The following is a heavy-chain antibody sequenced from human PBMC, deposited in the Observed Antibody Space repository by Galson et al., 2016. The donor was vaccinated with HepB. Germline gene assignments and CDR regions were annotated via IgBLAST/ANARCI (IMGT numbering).Heavy chain of an antibody. Sequence: SLRLSCAASGFTFGDYTMHWVRPTPEKGLEWVSLITWYGGDTYYANSVKGRFTISRDNSKNSLYLQMNSLRTEDTALYYCAKDNPLSPGAFDYWGQGTLVTVSS. D-gene: IGHD3-16*01. CDR3: AKDNPLSPGAFDY. CDR1: GFTFGDYT. CDR2: ITWYGGDT. V-gene: IGHV3-43*01. J-gene: IGHJ4*02.